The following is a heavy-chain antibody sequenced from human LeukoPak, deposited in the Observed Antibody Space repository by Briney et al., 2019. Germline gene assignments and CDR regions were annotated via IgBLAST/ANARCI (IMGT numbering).Heavy chain of an antibody. CDR3: AKDPISVAGLPFDY. Sequence: GGSLRLSCAASGFTFSSYAMSWVRHAPGKGLEWVSSINNSGGTTYYADSVKGRFSISRDNSKNTLYLQMNSLRAEDTAVYYCAKDPISVAGLPFDYWGQGTLVTVSS. CDR2: INNSGGTT. D-gene: IGHD6-19*01. V-gene: IGHV3-23*01. J-gene: IGHJ4*02. CDR1: GFTFSSYA.